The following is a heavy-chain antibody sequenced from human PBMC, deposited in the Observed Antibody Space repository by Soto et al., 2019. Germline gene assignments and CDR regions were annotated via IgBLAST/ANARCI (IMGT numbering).Heavy chain of an antibody. CDR3: ARDRLTVGVREYYGMDV. Sequence: EVQLVESGGGLIQPGGSLRLSCAASGFIVSSTYMSWVRQAPRKGLEWVSITYSGGSTHYADSVKGRFAISRDNSNNTLYLQMNSLRAEDTAVYYCARDRLTVGVREYYGMDVWGQGTTVTVSS. J-gene: IGHJ6*02. V-gene: IGHV3-53*01. D-gene: IGHD2-8*01. CDR2: TYSGGST. CDR1: GFIVSSTY.